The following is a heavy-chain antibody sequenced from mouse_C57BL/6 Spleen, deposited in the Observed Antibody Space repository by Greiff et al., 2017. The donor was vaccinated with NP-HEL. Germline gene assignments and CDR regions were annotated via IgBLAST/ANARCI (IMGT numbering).Heavy chain of an antibody. CDR3: VRPYSNYEDWFAY. CDR2: IRSKSNNYAT. CDR1: GFSFNTYA. J-gene: IGHJ3*01. Sequence: EVKLMESGGGLVQPKGSLKLSCAASGFSFNTYAMNWVRQAPGKGLEWVARIRSKSNNYATYYADSVKDRFTISRDDSESMLYLQMNNLKTEDTAMYYCVRPYSNYEDWFAYWGQGTLVTVSA. V-gene: IGHV10-1*01. D-gene: IGHD2-5*01.